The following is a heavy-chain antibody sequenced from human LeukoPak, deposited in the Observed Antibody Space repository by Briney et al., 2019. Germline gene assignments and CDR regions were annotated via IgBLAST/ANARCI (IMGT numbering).Heavy chain of an antibody. CDR2: IWYDGSNK. J-gene: IGHJ5*02. V-gene: IGHV3-33*01. Sequence: GGSLRLSCAASGFTFSSYGMHWVRQAPGKGLEWVAVIWYDGSNKYYADSVKGRFTISRDNSKSTLYLQMNSLRAEDTAVYYCARDGIAAAADWFDPWGQGTLVTVSS. CDR3: ARDGIAAAADWFDP. D-gene: IGHD6-13*01. CDR1: GFTFSSYG.